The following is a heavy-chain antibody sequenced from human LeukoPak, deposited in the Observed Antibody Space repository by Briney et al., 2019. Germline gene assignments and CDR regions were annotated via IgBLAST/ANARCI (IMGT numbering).Heavy chain of an antibody. CDR1: GYSFTSYW. CDR2: IYPGDYDT. Sequence: GESLKISCKGSGYSFTSYWIGWVRQMPGKGLEWMRIIYPGDYDTRYSPSFQGQVTISADKSISTAYLQWSSLKASDTAMYYCARPRRDGYNYCAFDIWGQGTMVTVSS. V-gene: IGHV5-51*01. CDR3: ARPRRDGYNYCAFDI. J-gene: IGHJ3*02. D-gene: IGHD5-24*01.